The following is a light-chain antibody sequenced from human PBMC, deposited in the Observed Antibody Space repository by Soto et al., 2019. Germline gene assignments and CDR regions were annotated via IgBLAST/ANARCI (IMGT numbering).Light chain of an antibody. J-gene: IGLJ2*01. V-gene: IGLV2-8*01. CDR2: EVT. CDR1: SSDVGGYNY. Sequence: QPLLTQPPSASGSPGQSVTISCTGTSSDVGGYNYVSWYQQHPGKAPKLMIYEVTKRPSGVPDRFSGSKSGNTASLTVSGLQAEDEADYYCSSYAGSNNLIFGGGTKVTVL. CDR3: SSYAGSNNLI.